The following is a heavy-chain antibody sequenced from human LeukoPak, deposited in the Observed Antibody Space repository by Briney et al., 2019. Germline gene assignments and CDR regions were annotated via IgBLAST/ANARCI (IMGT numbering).Heavy chain of an antibody. CDR2: IYSGGNT. D-gene: IGHD1-26*01. Sequence: SSETLSLTCSVSDGSINSDTYYWGWIRQPPGKGLEWIASIYSGGNTFYNPSLKSRVTISIDTSKKQFSLKLTSVTAADTAVYYCARGQRSLFDVWGQGSLVTVSS. CDR3: ARGQRSLFDV. CDR1: DGSINSDTYY. J-gene: IGHJ4*02. V-gene: IGHV4-39*07.